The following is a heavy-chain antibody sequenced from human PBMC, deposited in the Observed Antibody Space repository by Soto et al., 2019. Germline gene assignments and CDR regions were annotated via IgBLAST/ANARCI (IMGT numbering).Heavy chain of an antibody. CDR3: AAPTRSSDYYYYYGMDV. V-gene: IGHV3-23*01. CDR1: GFTFSSYA. CDR2: ISGSGGST. D-gene: IGHD6-19*01. J-gene: IGHJ6*02. Sequence: PGGSLRLSCAASGFTFSSYAMSWVRQAPGKGLEWVSAISGSGGSTYYADSVKGRFTISRDNSKNTLYLQMNSLRAEDTAVYYCAAPTRSSDYYYYYGMDVWGQGTTVTVSS.